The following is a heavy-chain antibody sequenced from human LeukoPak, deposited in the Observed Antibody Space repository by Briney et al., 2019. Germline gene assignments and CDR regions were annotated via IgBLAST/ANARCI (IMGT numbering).Heavy chain of an antibody. CDR2: ISSSSRSI. CDR3: ARAAHPDY. V-gene: IGHV3-21*05. CDR1: GFTFSSYS. Sequence: PGGSLRLSCAASGFTFSSYSMNWVRQAPGKGLEWVSYISSSSRSIYYADSVKGRFTISRDNAKNSLYLQMNSLRAEDTAVYYCARAAHPDYWGQGTLVTVSS. J-gene: IGHJ4*02.